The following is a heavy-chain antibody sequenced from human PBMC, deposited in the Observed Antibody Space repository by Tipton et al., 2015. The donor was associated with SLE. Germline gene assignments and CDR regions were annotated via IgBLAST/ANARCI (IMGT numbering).Heavy chain of an antibody. Sequence: TLSLTCTVSGGSINNYYWSWIRQPPGKGLEWIGYIFHSGSTNYNPSLKSRVTMSVDTSNNHFSLRLTSVTAADTAVYYCARVGITGTTWDWYFDLWGRGTLVTVSS. CDR1: GGSINNYY. CDR3: ARVGITGTTWDWYFDL. J-gene: IGHJ2*01. D-gene: IGHD1-7*01. V-gene: IGHV4-59*01. CDR2: IFHSGST.